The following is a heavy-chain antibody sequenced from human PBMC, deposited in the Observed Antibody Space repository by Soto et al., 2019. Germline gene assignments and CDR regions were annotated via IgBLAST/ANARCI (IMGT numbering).Heavy chain of an antibody. Sequence: GGSLRLSCVASGFTFSPYGMNWVRQAPGKGLEWVSYISSSGSTIHYADSVRGRFTVSRDNVKNTLYLEMNGLRDEDTAVYYCARDRSTIFGVVTPIDYWGQGTLVTSPQ. V-gene: IGHV3-48*02. CDR3: ARDRSTIFGVVTPIDY. J-gene: IGHJ4*02. CDR2: ISSSGSTI. D-gene: IGHD3-3*01. CDR1: GFTFSPYG.